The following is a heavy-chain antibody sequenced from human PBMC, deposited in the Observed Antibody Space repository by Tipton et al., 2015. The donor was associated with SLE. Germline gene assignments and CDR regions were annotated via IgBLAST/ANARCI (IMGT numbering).Heavy chain of an antibody. V-gene: IGHV4-30-2*01. CDR3: ARIRGSGGVDY. D-gene: IGHD3-16*01. CDR1: GGPISSGGYS. J-gene: IGHJ4*02. CDR2: IYHSGST. Sequence: TLSLTCAVSGGPISSGGYSWSWNRQPPGKGLEWIGYIYHSGSTYYNPSLKSRVTISVDRSKNQFSLKLSSVTAADTAVYYCARIRGSGGVDYWGQGTLVTVSS.